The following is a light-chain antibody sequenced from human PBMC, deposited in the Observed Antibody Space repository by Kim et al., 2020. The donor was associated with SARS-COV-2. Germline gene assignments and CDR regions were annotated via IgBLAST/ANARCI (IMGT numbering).Light chain of an antibody. J-gene: IGKJ1*01. CDR2: AAS. CDR1: QDISNY. V-gene: IGKV1-27*01. Sequence: TSVGDRVTITCRASQDISNYLAWFQLKPGKAPKLLIYAASALQPGVPSRFSGSGSGTDFTLTVTSLQPEDVATYYCQKCDSAPWTFGQGTKVEIK. CDR3: QKCDSAPWT.